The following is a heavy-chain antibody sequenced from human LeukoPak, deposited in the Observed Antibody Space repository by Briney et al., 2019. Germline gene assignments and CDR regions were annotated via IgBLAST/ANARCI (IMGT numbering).Heavy chain of an antibody. Sequence: PGGSLRLSCAVSGFAFGSEAMSWVRQSPARGLEWVASISPGGGTTYYADYVKGRFTIPRDNSKNPLFVQMNSLRAEDTAVYYCAKGYVGQAVAGTFMDYWGQGTLVTVSS. CDR1: GFAFGSEA. J-gene: IGHJ4*02. V-gene: IGHV3-23*01. CDR2: ISPGGGTT. D-gene: IGHD6-19*01. CDR3: AKGYVGQAVAGTFMDY.